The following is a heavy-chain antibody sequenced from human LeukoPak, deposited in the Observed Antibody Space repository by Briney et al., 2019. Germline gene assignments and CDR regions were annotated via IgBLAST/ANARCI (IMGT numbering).Heavy chain of an antibody. CDR1: GFTFSSYD. CDR3: ARERDYSNGVDV. J-gene: IGHJ6*02. V-gene: IGHV3-13*01. Sequence: GGSLRLSCAASGFTFSSYDMHWVRQATGKGLEWVSAIGTAGDTYYPGSVKGRFTISRENAKNSLYLQMNSLRAGDTAVYYCARERDYSNGVDVWGQGTTVTVSS. CDR2: IGTAGDT. D-gene: IGHD4-17*01.